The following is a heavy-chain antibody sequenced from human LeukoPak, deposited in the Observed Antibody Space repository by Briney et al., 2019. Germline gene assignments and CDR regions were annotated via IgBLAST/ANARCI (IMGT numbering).Heavy chain of an antibody. CDR3: ARAYYGSGSYPPDYYFDY. D-gene: IGHD3-10*01. V-gene: IGHV4-59*01. J-gene: IGHJ4*02. CDR1: GGSINFYY. Sequence: SETLSLTCTVSGGSINFYYWSWIRQPPEKGLEWIGYIYYSGSTNYNPSLKSRVTISVDTSKNHFSLKLISVTAADTAVYYCARAYYGSGSYPPDYYFDYWGQGTLVTVSS. CDR2: IYYSGST.